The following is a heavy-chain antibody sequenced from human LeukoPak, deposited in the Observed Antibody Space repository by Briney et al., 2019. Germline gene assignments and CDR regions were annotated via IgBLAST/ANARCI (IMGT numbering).Heavy chain of an antibody. V-gene: IGHV4-59*01. Sequence: PSETLSLTCTVSGDSINYYYWSWIRQSPGKGLEWIGYVYYNGSAKHNPSLKSRVTISVDMSKNQFSLKVSSVTAADTAIYYCARKGGHFDYWGQGTLVTVSS. CDR3: ARKGGHFDY. J-gene: IGHJ4*02. CDR1: GDSINYYY. CDR2: VYYNGSA. D-gene: IGHD2-15*01.